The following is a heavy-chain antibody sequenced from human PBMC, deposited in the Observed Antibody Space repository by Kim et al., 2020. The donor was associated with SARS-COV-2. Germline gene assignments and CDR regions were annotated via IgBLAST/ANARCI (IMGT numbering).Heavy chain of an antibody. CDR1: GFTFRTFA. CDR2: ISGSGFST. CDR3: AKGVSLEAATMMDS. Sequence: GGSLRLSCAASGFTFRTFAMSWVRRAPGKGLEWVSGISGSGFSTYYANSVKGRFTVSRDNSRDTLFLQVNSLRAEDTAVYYCAKGVSLEAATMMDSWGQGTLVTVSS. V-gene: IGHV3-23*01. J-gene: IGHJ4*02. D-gene: IGHD1-26*01.